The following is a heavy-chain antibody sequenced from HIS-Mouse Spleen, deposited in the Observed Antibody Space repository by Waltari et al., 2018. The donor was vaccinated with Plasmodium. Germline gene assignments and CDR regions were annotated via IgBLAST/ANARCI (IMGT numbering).Heavy chain of an antibody. V-gene: IGHV1-18*01. CDR2: ISPYNGNT. J-gene: IGHJ3*02. CDR3: ARGSAGDAFDI. D-gene: IGHD6-19*01. CDR1: GYTFTSYG. Sequence: QVQLVQSGAEVKEPGAPVKVSCKDSGYTFTSYGISWVRQAPGQGLEWMGWISPYNGNTNFAQKRQGRVTMTTDTSTSTAYMELRSLGSDDTAVYYCARGSAGDAFDIWGQGTMVTVSS.